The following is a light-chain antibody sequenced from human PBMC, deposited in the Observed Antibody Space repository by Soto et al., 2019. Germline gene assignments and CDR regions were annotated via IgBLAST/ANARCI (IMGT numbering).Light chain of an antibody. CDR3: QHYNSYSGA. Sequence: EIVFPHCPRTLPLSPGERATLSCRSSQSVSNNYLAWYQQKPGQAPRLLIYGASNRATGIPDRFSGSGSGTDFTLTISSLQPDDFATYYCQHYNSYSGAFGQGTKVDIK. CDR1: QSVSNNY. V-gene: IGKV3-20*01. J-gene: IGKJ1*01. CDR2: GAS.